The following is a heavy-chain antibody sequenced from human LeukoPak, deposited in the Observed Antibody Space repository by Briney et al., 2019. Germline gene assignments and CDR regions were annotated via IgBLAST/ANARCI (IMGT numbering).Heavy chain of an antibody. D-gene: IGHD5-12*01. Sequence: RASVKVSCKASGGTFSSYAISWVRQAPGQGLEWMGGIIPIFGTANYAQKFQGRVTITADESTSTAYMELSSLRSEGTAVYYCARGLGYSGYDYPFDYWGQGTLVTVSS. CDR3: ARGLGYSGYDYPFDY. V-gene: IGHV1-69*13. J-gene: IGHJ4*02. CDR2: IIPIFGTA. CDR1: GGTFSSYA.